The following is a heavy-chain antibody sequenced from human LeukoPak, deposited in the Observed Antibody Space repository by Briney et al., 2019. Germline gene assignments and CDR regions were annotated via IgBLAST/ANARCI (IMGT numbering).Heavy chain of an antibody. V-gene: IGHV1-2*02. CDR2: INTNTGGT. CDR3: ARGGSFHEFDI. CDR1: GYRFTDYW. Sequence: ASVKVSCKASGYRFTDYWIQWVRQAPGQGLECMGWINTNTGGTVYAQKFQGRVTMTRDTSLTTSYMDLSRLTSDDTAVYYCARGGSFHEFDIWGQGTMVIVSS. D-gene: IGHD3-10*01. J-gene: IGHJ3*02.